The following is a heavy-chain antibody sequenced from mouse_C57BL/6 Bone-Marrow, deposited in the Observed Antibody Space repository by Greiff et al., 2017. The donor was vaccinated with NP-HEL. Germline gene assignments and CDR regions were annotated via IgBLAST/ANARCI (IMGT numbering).Heavy chain of an antibody. CDR1: GYTFTSYW. Sequence: QVQLKESGAELVKPGASVKMSCKASGYTFTSYWITWVKQRPGQGLEWIGDIYPGSGSTNYNEKFKSKATLTVDTSSSTAYRQLSSLTSEDSAVYYCARFRGYFDYWGQGTTLTVSS. J-gene: IGHJ2*01. CDR2: IYPGSGST. CDR3: ARFRGYFDY. V-gene: IGHV1-55*01.